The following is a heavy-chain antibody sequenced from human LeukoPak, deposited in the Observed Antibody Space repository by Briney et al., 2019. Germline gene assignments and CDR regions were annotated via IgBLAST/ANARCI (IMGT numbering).Heavy chain of an antibody. J-gene: IGHJ3*02. CDR2: IYYSGST. CDR1: GGSISSYY. Sequence: SETLSLTCTVSGGSISSYYWGWLRQPPGKGLEWIGSIYYSGSTYYNPSLKSRVTISVDTSKNQFSLKLSSVTAADTAVYYCARLTADAFDIWGQGTMVTVSS. CDR3: ARLTADAFDI. V-gene: IGHV4-39*07.